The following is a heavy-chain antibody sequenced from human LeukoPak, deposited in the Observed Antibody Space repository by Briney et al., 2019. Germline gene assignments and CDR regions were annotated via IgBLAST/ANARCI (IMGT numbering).Heavy chain of an antibody. V-gene: IGHV1-2*06. CDR3: ARDRIYDSSGYPSPDAFDI. Sequence: GASVKVSCKDSGYPFTGYYLHLVRQAPGQGLEWMGRINPNSGGTNYAQKFQGRVTMTRDTSISTAYMELRSLRSDDTAVYYCARDRIYDSSGYPSPDAFDIWGQGTMVTVSS. CDR1: GYPFTGYY. J-gene: IGHJ3*02. D-gene: IGHD3-22*01. CDR2: INPNSGGT.